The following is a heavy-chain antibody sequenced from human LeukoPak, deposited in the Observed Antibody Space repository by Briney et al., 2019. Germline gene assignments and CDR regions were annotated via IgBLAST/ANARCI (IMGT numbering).Heavy chain of an antibody. CDR2: INPNSGGT. D-gene: IGHD3-3*01. Sequence: GASVKVSRKASGYTFTGYYMHWVRQAPGQGLERMGWINPNSGGTNYAQKFQGRVTMTRDTSISTAYMELSRLRSDDTAVYYCARSQIRFLEWLSTNFDYWGQGTLVTVSS. CDR1: GYTFTGYY. CDR3: ARSQIRFLEWLSTNFDY. V-gene: IGHV1-2*02. J-gene: IGHJ4*02.